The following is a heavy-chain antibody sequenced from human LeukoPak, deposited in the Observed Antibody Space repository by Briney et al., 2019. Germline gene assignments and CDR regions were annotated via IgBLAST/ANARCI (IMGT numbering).Heavy chain of an antibody. J-gene: IGHJ6*02. D-gene: IGHD1-14*01. CDR1: GFTFSKYA. CDR2: ISGGGSNT. V-gene: IGHV3-23*01. CDR3: AKVRTYFYHGLDV. Sequence: GGSLRLSCAASGFTFSKYAMRRVRQAPGKGLEWVSVISGGGSNTQYADSVRGRFIISRDNSKNTLYLQMNSLRAEDAAIYYCAKVRTYFYHGLDVWGQGTTVTVSS.